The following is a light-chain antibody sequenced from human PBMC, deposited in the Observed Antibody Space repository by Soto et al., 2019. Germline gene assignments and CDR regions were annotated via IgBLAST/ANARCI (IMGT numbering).Light chain of an antibody. CDR2: EVS. J-gene: IGLJ1*01. CDR3: TSYTSDNRSYV. Sequence: SVLTQPASVSGSPGQSTTISCSGTSSDVGAYTSVSWYQQHPGKAPKLMIYEVSNRPSGVSNRFSGSKSANTASLTISGLQADDEAHYYCTSYTSDNRSYVFGTGTKVTVL. CDR1: SSDVGAYTS. V-gene: IGLV2-14*01.